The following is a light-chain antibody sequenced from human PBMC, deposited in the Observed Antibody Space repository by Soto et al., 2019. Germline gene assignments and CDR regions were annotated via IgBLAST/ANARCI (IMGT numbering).Light chain of an antibody. J-gene: IGKJ4*01. Sequence: EIVMTQSPATLSVSPGERATLSCRASQSVSSNLAWYQQKPGQAPRLLIYGASTRATGIPARFSGSGSGTEFPPTISSLQSEGFAVYYCQQYNNWPLTFGGGTKVEIK. CDR3: QQYNNWPLT. CDR1: QSVSSN. CDR2: GAS. V-gene: IGKV3-15*01.